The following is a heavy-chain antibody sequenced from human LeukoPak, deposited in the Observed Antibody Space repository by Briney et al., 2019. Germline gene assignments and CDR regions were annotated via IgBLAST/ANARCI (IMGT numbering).Heavy chain of an antibody. CDR2: INHSGST. CDR3: ASRDGYNWSY. Sequence: PSETLSLTCAVYGGSFSGYYWSWIRQPPGKGLEWIGEINHSGSTNYNPSLKSRVTISVDTSKNQFSLKLSSVTAADTAVYYCASRDGYNWSYWGPGTLVTVSS. CDR1: GGSFSGYY. J-gene: IGHJ4*02. V-gene: IGHV4-34*01. D-gene: IGHD5-24*01.